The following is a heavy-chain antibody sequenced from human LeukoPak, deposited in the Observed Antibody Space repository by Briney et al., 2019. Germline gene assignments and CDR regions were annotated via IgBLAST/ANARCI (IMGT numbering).Heavy chain of an antibody. CDR2: IDNGGSTT. Sequence: PGGSLRLSCAASGFTFSTYWMHWVRQAPWKGLVWVSRIDNGGSTTLYADSVRGRFIISRDNAKNTLYLQMNSLRPEDTAIYYCARVRSDYSSSSPPDYWGQGTLVTVSS. CDR3: ARVRSDYSSSSPPDY. J-gene: IGHJ4*02. D-gene: IGHD6-6*01. CDR1: GFTFSTYW. V-gene: IGHV3-74*01.